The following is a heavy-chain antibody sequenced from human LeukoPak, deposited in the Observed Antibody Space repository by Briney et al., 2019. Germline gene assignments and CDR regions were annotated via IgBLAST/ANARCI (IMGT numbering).Heavy chain of an antibody. D-gene: IGHD3-22*01. J-gene: IGHJ3*02. CDR3: ARLTYYYDSSGYKEGDAFDI. CDR2: IFYSGST. CDR1: GGSISSYY. Sequence: PSETLSLTCTVSGGSISSYYWSWIRQPPGKGLEWIGYIFYSGSTNYNPSLKSRVTISVDTSKNQFSLKLSSVTAADTAVYYCARLTYYYDSSGYKEGDAFDIWGQGTVVTVSS. V-gene: IGHV4-59*08.